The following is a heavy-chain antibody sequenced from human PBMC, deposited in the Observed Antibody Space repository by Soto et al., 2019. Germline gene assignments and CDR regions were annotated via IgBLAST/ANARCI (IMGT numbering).Heavy chain of an antibody. J-gene: IGHJ6*02. V-gene: IGHV3-48*02. CDR2: ISSSSSTI. CDR3: ARDNVKVVVAADVYYYYGMDV. CDR1: GFTFSSYS. Sequence: GGSLRLSCAASGFTFSSYSMNWVRQAPGKGLEWVSYISSSSSTIYYADSVKGRFTISRDNAKNSLYLQMNSLRDEDTAVYYCARDNVKVVVAADVYYYYGMDVWGQGTTVTVSS. D-gene: IGHD2-15*01.